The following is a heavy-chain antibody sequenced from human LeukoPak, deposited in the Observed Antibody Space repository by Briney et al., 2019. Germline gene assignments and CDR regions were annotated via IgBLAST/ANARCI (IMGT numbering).Heavy chain of an antibody. D-gene: IGHD3-10*01. CDR3: ARSPPIEGTYYYGSGKENWFDP. CDR1: GYTFTGYY. CDR2: INPNSGGT. Sequence: ASVKVSCKASGYTFTGYYMHWVRQAPGQGLEWMGWINPNSGGTNYAQKFQGRVTMTRDTSISTAYMELSRLRSDDTAVYYCARSPPIEGTYYYGSGKENWFDPWGQGTLVTVSS. J-gene: IGHJ5*02. V-gene: IGHV1-2*02.